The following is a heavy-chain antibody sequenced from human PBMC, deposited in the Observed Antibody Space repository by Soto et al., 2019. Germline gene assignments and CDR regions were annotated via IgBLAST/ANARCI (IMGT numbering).Heavy chain of an antibody. V-gene: IGHV1-69*02. J-gene: IGHJ4*02. CDR2: INPIVSMS. Sequence: QVQLVQSGTEVKKPGSSVKVSCKASGDTFSFYTINWVRQAPGLGLEWVGRINPIVSMSNYAQKFQGRVSXTXAXXTSTAYMELRSLRSDDTAMYFCAANYGSGYRAFDYWGQGALVIVSS. D-gene: IGHD3-10*01. CDR1: GDTFSFYT. CDR3: AANYGSGYRAFDY.